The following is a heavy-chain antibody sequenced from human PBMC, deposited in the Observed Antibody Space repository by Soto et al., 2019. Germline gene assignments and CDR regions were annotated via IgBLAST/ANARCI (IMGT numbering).Heavy chain of an antibody. CDR1: GGTFSSYA. Sequence: SVKVSCKASGGTFSSYAISWVRQAPGQGLEWMGGIIPIFGTANYAQKFQGRVTITADESTSTAYMELSSLRSEDTAVYYCARDRTPQLWIPPTYYYYDGMDVWGQGTTVTVPS. CDR3: ARDRTPQLWIPPTYYYYDGMDV. D-gene: IGHD5-18*01. J-gene: IGHJ6*02. CDR2: IIPIFGTA. V-gene: IGHV1-69*13.